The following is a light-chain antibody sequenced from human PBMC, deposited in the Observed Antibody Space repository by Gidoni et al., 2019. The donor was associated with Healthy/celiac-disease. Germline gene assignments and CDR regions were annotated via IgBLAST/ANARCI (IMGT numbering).Light chain of an antibody. V-gene: IGKV3-20*01. Sequence: EIVLTQSPGTLSLSPGERATLSCRASQSVSRSYLAWYQQKPGQAPRLLIYGASSRATGIPDRFSGSGSGTDFTLTISRLEPEDFAVYYCQQYGSSPRLTFXGXTKVEIK. CDR1: QSVSRSY. CDR2: GAS. J-gene: IGKJ4*01. CDR3: QQYGSSPRLT.